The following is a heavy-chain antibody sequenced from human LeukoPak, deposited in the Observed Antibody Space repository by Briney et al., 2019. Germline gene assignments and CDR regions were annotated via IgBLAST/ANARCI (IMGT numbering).Heavy chain of an antibody. V-gene: IGHV3-30*02. J-gene: IGHJ4*02. D-gene: IGHD3-10*01. CDR1: GFTFSNYG. CDR3: AKPVYGSGSYYNLGFDY. CDR2: IRYDGSNK. Sequence: HPGGSLRLSCAASGFTFSNYGMHWVRQAPGKGLEWVAFIRYDGSNKYYADSVKGRFTISRDNSKNTLYLQMNSLRAEDTAVYYCAKPVYGSGSYYNLGFDYWGQGTLVTVSS.